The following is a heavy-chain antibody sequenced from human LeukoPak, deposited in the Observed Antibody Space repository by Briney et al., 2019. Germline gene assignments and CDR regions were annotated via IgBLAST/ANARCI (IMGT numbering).Heavy chain of an antibody. D-gene: IGHD5-18*01. CDR1: GYTLTELS. V-gene: IGHV1-24*01. J-gene: IGHJ5*02. CDR2: FDPEDGET. CDR3: ATGVRGYGYEAWFDP. Sequence: ASVKVSCKVSGYTLTELSMHWVRQAPGKGLEWMGGFDPEDGETIYAQKFQGRVTMTEDTSTDTAYMELSSLRSEDTAVYYCATGVRGYGYEAWFDPWGQGTLVTVSS.